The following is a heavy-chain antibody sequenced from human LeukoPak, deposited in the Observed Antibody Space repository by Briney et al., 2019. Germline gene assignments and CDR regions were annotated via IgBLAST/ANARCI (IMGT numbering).Heavy chain of an antibody. CDR3: ARVYSRGYYYGMDV. CDR2: IWYDGSNK. D-gene: IGHD1-14*01. J-gene: IGHJ6*02. V-gene: IGHV3-33*01. Sequence: PGGSLRLSCAASGFTFSSYGMHWVRQAPGKGLEGVAVIWYDGSNKYYADSVKGRFTISRDNSKNTLYLQMNSLRAEDTAVYYCARVYSRGYYYGMDVWGQGTTVTVSS. CDR1: GFTFSSYG.